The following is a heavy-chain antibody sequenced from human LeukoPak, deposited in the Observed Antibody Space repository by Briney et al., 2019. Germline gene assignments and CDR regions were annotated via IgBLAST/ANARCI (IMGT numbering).Heavy chain of an antibody. CDR2: IWYDGSNK. CDR3: ARDRHYYGMDV. J-gene: IGHJ6*02. V-gene: IGHV3-33*01. Sequence: PGRSLRLSCAASGFTFSSYGMHWVRQAPGKGLEWVAVIWYDGSNKYYADSVKGRFTISRDNSKNSLYLQMNSLRAEDTAVYYCARDRHYYGMDVWGQGTTVTVSS. CDR1: GFTFSSYG.